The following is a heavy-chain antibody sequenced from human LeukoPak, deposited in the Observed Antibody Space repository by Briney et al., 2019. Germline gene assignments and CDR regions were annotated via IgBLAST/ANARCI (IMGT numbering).Heavy chain of an antibody. CDR1: GFTFSSYE. D-gene: IGHD3-16*02. J-gene: IGHJ4*02. CDR3: ARSRPRLGGVWGSYQHDY. V-gene: IGHV3-48*03. Sequence: PGGSLRLSCAASGFTFSSYEMNWVRQAPGKWLEWVSYISCSGSTIYYADSVKGRFTISRDNAKNSPYLQMNSLRAEDTAVYYCARSRPRLGGVWGSYQHDYWGQGTLVTVSS. CDR2: ISCSGSTI.